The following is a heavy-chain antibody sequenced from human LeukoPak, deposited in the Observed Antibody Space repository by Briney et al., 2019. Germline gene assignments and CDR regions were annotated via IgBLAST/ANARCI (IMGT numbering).Heavy chain of an antibody. CDR1: GGSFSGYY. CDR2: INTVGSYI. J-gene: IGHJ4*02. Sequence: ETLSLTCAVYGGSFSGYYWSWIRQAPGKGLEWVSSINTVGSYIYYADSVKGRFTISRDNAENSVYLQMNSLRVEDTAVYYCARLRRNSDSGGYYYYYDYWGQGTLVTVSS. D-gene: IGHD3-22*01. V-gene: IGHV3-21*01. CDR3: ARLRRNSDSGGYYYYYDY.